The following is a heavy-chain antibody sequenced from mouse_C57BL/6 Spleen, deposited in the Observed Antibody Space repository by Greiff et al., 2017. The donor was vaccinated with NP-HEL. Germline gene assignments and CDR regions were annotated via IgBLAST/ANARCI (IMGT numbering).Heavy chain of an antibody. CDR1: GYTFTDYY. J-gene: IGHJ2*01. CDR3: APYGNYSFDY. D-gene: IGHD2-1*01. CDR2: INPYNGGT. V-gene: IGHV1-19*01. Sequence: VQLKQSGPVLVKPGASVKMSCKASGYTFTDYYMNWVKQSHGKSLEWIGVINPYNGGTSYNQKFKGKATLTVDKSSSTAYMELNSLTSEDSAVYYCAPYGNYSFDYWGQGTTLTVSS.